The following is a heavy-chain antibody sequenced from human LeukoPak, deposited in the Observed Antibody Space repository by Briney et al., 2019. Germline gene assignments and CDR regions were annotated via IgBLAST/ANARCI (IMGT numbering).Heavy chain of an antibody. D-gene: IGHD6-19*01. CDR2: IYYSGST. V-gene: IGHV4-39*01. J-gene: IGHJ4*02. Sequence: SETLSLTCTVSGGSISSSSYYWGWIRQPPGKGLERIGSIYYSGSTYYNPSLKSRVTISVDTSKNQFSLKLSSVTAADTAVYYCARHLTSGGSGWYPHFDYWGQGTLVTVSS. CDR1: GGSISSSSYY. CDR3: ARHLTSGGSGWYPHFDY.